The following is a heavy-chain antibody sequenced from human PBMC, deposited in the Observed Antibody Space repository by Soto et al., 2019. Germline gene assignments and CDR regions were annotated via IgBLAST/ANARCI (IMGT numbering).Heavy chain of an antibody. D-gene: IGHD3-10*01. CDR2: IYHTGTT. CDR3: PSGPLDYPYGPDF. V-gene: IGHV4-59*01. CDR1: GSSMSDYY. J-gene: IGHJ4*02. Sequence: QVQLQESCPGLVKPSGTLSLTCHVSGSSMSDYYWSWIRQSPGKGLEWFGYIYHTGTTNYNPSLKSRVTTSIDTSSNQFPLGVRSVTAADTAVYFCPSGPLDYPYGPDFWGKGTLVTVSS.